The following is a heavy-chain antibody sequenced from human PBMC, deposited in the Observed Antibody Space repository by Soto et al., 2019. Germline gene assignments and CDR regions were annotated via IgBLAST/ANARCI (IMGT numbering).Heavy chain of an antibody. D-gene: IGHD6-19*01. CDR3: XKEEGYSSGWSGVDY. J-gene: IGHJ4*02. CDR1: GFTFSSYA. V-gene: IGHV3-23*01. Sequence: EVQLLESGGGLVQPGGSLRLSCAASGFTFSSYAMSWVRQAPGKGLEWVSAISGSGGSTYYADSVKGRFTISRDNSKNXXXLXMNSXRAEDTXXYYCXKEEGYSSGWSGVDYWGQGTLVTVSS. CDR2: ISGSGGST.